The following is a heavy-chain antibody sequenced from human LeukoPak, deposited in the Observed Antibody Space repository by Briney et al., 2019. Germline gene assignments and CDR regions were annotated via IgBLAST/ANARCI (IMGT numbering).Heavy chain of an antibody. V-gene: IGHV4-39*07. Sequence: PSETLSLTCTVSGGSISSSSFYWGWIRQPPGKGLEWIGSIYYSGSTYYNPSLKSRVTISVDTSKNQFSLKLSSVTAADTAVYYCAFDLGSGTRFDYWGQGTLVTVSS. CDR2: IYYSGST. J-gene: IGHJ4*02. CDR3: AFDLGSGTRFDY. CDR1: GGSISSSSFY. D-gene: IGHD1-1*01.